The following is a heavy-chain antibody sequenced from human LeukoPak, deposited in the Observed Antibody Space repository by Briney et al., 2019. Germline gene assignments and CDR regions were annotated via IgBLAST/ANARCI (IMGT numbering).Heavy chain of an antibody. CDR3: ARGYNYHGSGSYGAFDI. J-gene: IGHJ3*02. D-gene: IGHD3-10*01. CDR2: MNPNSGNT. V-gene: IGHV1-8*01. CDR1: GYTFTSYD. Sequence: GASVKVSCKASGYTFTSYDINWVRQATGQGLEWMGWMNPNSGNTGYAQKFQGRVTMTRNTSISTAYMELSSLRSEDTAVYYCARGYNYHGSGSYGAFDIWGQGTMVTVSS.